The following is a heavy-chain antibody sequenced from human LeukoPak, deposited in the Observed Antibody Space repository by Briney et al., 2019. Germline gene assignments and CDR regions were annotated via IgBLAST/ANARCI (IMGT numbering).Heavy chain of an antibody. CDR1: GFTFSSYA. CDR2: ISGSGGST. CDR3: AKAGEYQLLFGGYFDY. J-gene: IGHJ4*02. D-gene: IGHD2-2*01. Sequence: GGSLRLSCAASGFTFSSYAMHWVRQAPGKGLEWVSAISGSGGSTYYADSVKGRFTISRDNSKNTLYLQMNSLRAEDTAVYYCAKAGEYQLLFGGYFDYWGQGTLVTVSS. V-gene: IGHV3-23*01.